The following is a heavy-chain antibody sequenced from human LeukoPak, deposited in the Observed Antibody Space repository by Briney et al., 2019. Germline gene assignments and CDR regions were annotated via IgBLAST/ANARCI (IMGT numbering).Heavy chain of an antibody. D-gene: IGHD5-12*01. CDR3: ARDARLVAFDN. J-gene: IGHJ4*02. Sequence: GGSLRLSCAASGFTFSTYGMNWVRQAPGKGLEWVSGITGGGDTTFYADSVKGRFTISRDNPKNTLYLQMNSLRADGTAVYYCARDARLVAFDNWGQGTLVTVSS. V-gene: IGHV3-23*01. CDR1: GFTFSTYG. CDR2: ITGGGDTT.